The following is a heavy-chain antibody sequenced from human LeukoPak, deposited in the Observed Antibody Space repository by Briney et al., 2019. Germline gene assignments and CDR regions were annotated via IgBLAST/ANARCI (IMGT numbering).Heavy chain of an antibody. V-gene: IGHV3-7*01. J-gene: IGHJ6*03. Sequence: GGSLRLSCAASGFTFGSYWMSWVRQAPGKGLEWVANIKQDGSEKYYVDSVKGRFTISRDNAKNSLYLQMNSLRAEDTAVYYCARPRPGYYMDVWGKGTTVTVSS. D-gene: IGHD1-1*01. CDR2: IKQDGSEK. CDR3: ARPRPGYYMDV. CDR1: GFTFGSYW.